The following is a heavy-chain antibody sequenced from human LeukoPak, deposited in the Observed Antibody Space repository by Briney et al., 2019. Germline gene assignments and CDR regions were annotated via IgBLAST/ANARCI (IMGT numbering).Heavy chain of an antibody. J-gene: IGHJ4*02. D-gene: IGHD6-13*01. CDR3: ARADIAAAGTDFDY. V-gene: IGHV1-46*01. Sequence: GASVKVSCKASGYTFTSYYMHWVRQAPGQGLEWIGIINPSGGSTNYAQEFQGRVTMTRDTSISTAYMELSRLRSDDTAVYYCARADIAAAGTDFDYWGQGTLVTVSS. CDR1: GYTFTSYY. CDR2: INPSGGST.